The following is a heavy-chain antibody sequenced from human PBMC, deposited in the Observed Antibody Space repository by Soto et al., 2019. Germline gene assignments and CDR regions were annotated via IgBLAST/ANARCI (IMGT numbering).Heavy chain of an antibody. CDR2: INHSGST. CDR3: ARLVTNLEWLSYPQYPKYYYYSYGMDV. CDR1: GGSFSGYY. D-gene: IGHD3-3*01. J-gene: IGHJ6*02. V-gene: IGHV4-34*01. Sequence: SSETLSLTCAVYGGSFSGYYWSWIRQPPGKGLEWIGEINHSGSTNYNPSLKSRVTISVDTAKNQFSLKLSSVTAADTAVYYCARLVTNLEWLSYPQYPKYYYYSYGMDVWGQGTTVTVSS.